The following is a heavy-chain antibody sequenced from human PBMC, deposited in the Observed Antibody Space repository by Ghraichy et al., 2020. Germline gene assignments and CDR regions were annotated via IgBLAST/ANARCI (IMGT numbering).Heavy chain of an antibody. CDR1: GFSVSHKY. Sequence: GGSLRLSCAASGFSVSHKYMNWVRQAPGKGLEWVSVFYRDGFPYYADSVKGRFTVSRDNSENTVYLQMNNLSVEDTANYYCATGYGYFDLWGQGTLVTVSS. V-gene: IGHV3-53*01. CDR2: FYRDGFP. D-gene: IGHD5-12*01. CDR3: ATGYGYFDL. J-gene: IGHJ4*02.